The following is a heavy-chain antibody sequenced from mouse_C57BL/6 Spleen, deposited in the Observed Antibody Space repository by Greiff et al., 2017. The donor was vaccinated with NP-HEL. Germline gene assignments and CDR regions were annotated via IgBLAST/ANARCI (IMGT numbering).Heavy chain of an antibody. V-gene: IGHV1-81*01. D-gene: IGHD4-1*01. J-gene: IGHJ2*01. CDR2: IYPRSGNT. Sequence: LVESGAELARPGASVKLSCKASGYTFTSYGISWVKQRTGQGLEWIGEIYPRSGNTYYNEKFKGKATLTADKSSSTAYMELRSLTSEDSAVYFCARAGQTGNDYWGQGTTLTVSS. CDR1: GYTFTSYG. CDR3: ARAGQTGNDY.